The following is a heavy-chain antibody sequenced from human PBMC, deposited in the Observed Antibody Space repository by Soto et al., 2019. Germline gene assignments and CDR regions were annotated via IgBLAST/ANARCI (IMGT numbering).Heavy chain of an antibody. Sequence: ASVKVSCKASGYTFTSYDINWVRQATGQGLEWMGWMNPNSGNTGYAQKFQGRVTMTRNTSISTAYMELSSLRSEDTAVYYCARWGKTLKRRYGTTYNWFDPWGQGTLVTVSS. CDR1: GYTFTSYD. V-gene: IGHV1-8*01. CDR3: ARWGKTLKRRYGTTYNWFDP. J-gene: IGHJ5*02. D-gene: IGHD4-17*01. CDR2: MNPNSGNT.